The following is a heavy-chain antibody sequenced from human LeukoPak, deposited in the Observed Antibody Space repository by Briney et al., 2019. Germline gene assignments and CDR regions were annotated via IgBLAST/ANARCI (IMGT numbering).Heavy chain of an antibody. CDR1: GFTLTSYY. V-gene: IGHV1-2*02. J-gene: IGHJ6*03. CDR2: IKPNSGDT. Sequence: ASVKVSRKASGFTLTSYYMHWMRQDPRQGLQWMGWIKPNSGDTDYAQKFQGRVTMTRDTSISTVYMELSSLRSDDTAVYYCARADSVPAGDYHYWYMDVWGKGTTVTVSS. D-gene: IGHD2-2*01. CDR3: ARADSVPAGDYHYWYMDV.